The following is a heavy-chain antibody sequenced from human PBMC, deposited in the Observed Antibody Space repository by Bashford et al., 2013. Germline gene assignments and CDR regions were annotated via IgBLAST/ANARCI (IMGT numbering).Heavy chain of an antibody. D-gene: IGHD1-26*01. Sequence: WVRQMPGKGLEWMGIIYPDDSDTRYNPSFQGQVTISADKSINTAYLQWSSLKASDTAMYYCARRGRSGNYYDPYIMTIGGQGQVVTVSS. J-gene: IGHJ4*02. V-gene: IGHV5-51*01. CDR2: IYPDDSDT. CDR3: ARRGRSGNYYDPYIMTI.